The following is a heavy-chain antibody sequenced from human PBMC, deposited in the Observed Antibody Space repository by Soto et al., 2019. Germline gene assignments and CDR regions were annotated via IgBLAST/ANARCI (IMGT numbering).Heavy chain of an antibody. Sequence: SVKVSCKASGGTFSSYTISWVRQAPGQGLEWMGRIIPILGIANYAQKFQGRVTITADKSTSTAYMELSSLRSEDTAVYYCGRADSSSYYYYYGMDVWGQGTTVTVSS. J-gene: IGHJ6*02. D-gene: IGHD6-6*01. CDR1: GGTFSSYT. CDR2: IIPILGIA. CDR3: GRADSSSYYYYYGMDV. V-gene: IGHV1-69*02.